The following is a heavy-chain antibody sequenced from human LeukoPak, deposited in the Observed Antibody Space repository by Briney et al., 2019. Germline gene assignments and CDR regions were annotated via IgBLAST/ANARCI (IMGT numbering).Heavy chain of an antibody. V-gene: IGHV3-23*01. Sequence: GGSLRLSCAASAFTFSSYAMSWVRQAPGKGLEWVSAISGSGGSTYYADSVEGRFTISRDNSRDTVYLQMNSLRAEDTAVYYCVKDTRVHDSLPRYWGQGTLVTVSS. D-gene: IGHD5/OR15-5a*01. J-gene: IGHJ4*02. CDR1: AFTFSSYA. CDR2: ISGSGGST. CDR3: VKDTRVHDSLPRY.